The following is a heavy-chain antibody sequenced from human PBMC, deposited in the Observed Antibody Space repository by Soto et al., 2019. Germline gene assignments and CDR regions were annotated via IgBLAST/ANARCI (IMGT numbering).Heavy chain of an antibody. J-gene: IGHJ3*02. CDR3: ARGGRCYTKDDSFDI. CDR2: ISSGSSVI. V-gene: IGHV3-21*01. D-gene: IGHD2-2*02. Sequence: EVQLVESGGGLVKPGESLRLSCVASDSTFRSYSMNWVRQAPGRGLEWVSIISSGSSVIFYANSMKGRFTISRDNPKNSMYLQNNSLRAEDRAVYCFARGGRCYTKDDSFDILDQGTMVTVSS. CDR1: DSTFRSYS.